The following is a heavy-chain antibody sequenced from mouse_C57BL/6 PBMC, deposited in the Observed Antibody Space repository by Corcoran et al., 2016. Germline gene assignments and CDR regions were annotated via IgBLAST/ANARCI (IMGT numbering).Heavy chain of an antibody. CDR2: INPNNGGT. D-gene: IGHD2-4*01. J-gene: IGHJ2*01. CDR1: GYTFTDYY. CDR3: ARSDYDSVDY. Sequence: EVQLQQSGPELVKPGASVKISCKASGYTFTDYYMNWVKQSHGKSLEWIGDINPNNGGTSYNQKFKGKATLTVDKSSSTAYMELRSLTSEDSAVYYCARSDYDSVDYWGQGTTLTVSS. V-gene: IGHV1-26*01.